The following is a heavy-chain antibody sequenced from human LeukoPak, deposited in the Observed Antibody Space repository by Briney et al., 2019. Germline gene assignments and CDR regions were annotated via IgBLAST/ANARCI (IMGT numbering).Heavy chain of an antibody. CDR1: GFTFSSHG. V-gene: IGHV3-23*01. D-gene: IGHD3-16*01. J-gene: IGHJ5*02. Sequence: GGSLRLSCAASGFTFSSHGMNWVRQAPGKGLEWVSGISGSGGNTYYAGSVKGRFTISRDNSKNTLYLQMNSPRAEDTAVYYCAKDDNYIRFLSWGQGTLVTVSS. CDR3: AKDDNYIRFLS. CDR2: ISGSGGNT.